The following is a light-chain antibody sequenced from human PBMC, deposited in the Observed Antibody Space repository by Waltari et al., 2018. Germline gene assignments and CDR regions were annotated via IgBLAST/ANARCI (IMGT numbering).Light chain of an antibody. CDR2: DES. CDR1: DLETNL. J-gene: IGLJ3*02. Sequence: SYVLTQPPSMSVAPGHTARIPCGGADLETNLVHWYQQGPGQAPDLVIHDESDRPPGIPERFSGSKSGNTATLIINKVEAADEADYYCQVWDTSGDPWVFGGGTKVTVL. CDR3: QVWDTSGDPWV. V-gene: IGLV3-21*02.